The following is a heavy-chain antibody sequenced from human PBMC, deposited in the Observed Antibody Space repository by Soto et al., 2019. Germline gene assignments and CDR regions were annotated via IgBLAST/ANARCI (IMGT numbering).Heavy chain of an antibody. J-gene: IGHJ6*02. Sequence: ASVKGSCKASGYTFTSYAMHWVRQAPGQRLEWMGWINAGNGNTKYSQKFQGQVTISADKSISTAYLQWSSLKASDTAMYYCARPSNGYSSGWYSYYGMDVWGQGTSVTLSS. CDR3: ARPSNGYSSGWYSYYGMDV. CDR1: GYTFTSYA. V-gene: IGHV1-3*01. D-gene: IGHD6-19*01. CDR2: INAGNGNT.